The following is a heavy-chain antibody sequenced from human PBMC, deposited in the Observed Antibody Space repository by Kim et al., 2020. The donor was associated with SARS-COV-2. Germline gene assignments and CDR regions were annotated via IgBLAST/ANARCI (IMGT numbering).Heavy chain of an antibody. CDR3: AKTLYGGMDV. J-gene: IGHJ6*02. V-gene: IGHV3-23*01. D-gene: IGHD2-8*01. Sequence: GTAFDADYVKGRLPTSRDNPTNKLYLQMNSLRADDTAVYYCAKTLYGGMDVWAQGTMVTVSS. CDR2: GTA.